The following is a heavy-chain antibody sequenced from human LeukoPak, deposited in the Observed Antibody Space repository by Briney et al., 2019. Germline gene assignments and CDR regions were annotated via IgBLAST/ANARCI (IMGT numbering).Heavy chain of an antibody. CDR2: ISSSSSYI. Sequence: PGGSLRLSCAASGFTFSSYSMNWVRQAPGKGLEWVSSISSSSSYIYYADSVKGRFTISRDNAKNSLYLQMNSLRAEDTAVYYCASLWASTVVTPSWYFDLWGRGTLVTVSS. D-gene: IGHD4-23*01. CDR1: GFTFSSYS. CDR3: ASLWASTVVTPSWYFDL. J-gene: IGHJ2*01. V-gene: IGHV3-21*01.